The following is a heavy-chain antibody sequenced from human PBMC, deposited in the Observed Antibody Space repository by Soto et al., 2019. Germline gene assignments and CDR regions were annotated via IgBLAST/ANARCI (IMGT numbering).Heavy chain of an antibody. V-gene: IGHV3-30-3*01. CDR2: ISYDGSNK. CDR1: GFTFSSYA. Sequence: QVQLVESGGGVVQPGRSLRLSCAASGFTFSSYAMHWVRQAPGKGLEWVAVISYDGSNKYYADSVKGRFTISRDNSKNTLYLQMNSLRAEDTAVYYCARNGLIEGSNPQGPYYYYGMDVWGQGTPVTVSS. CDR3: ARNGLIEGSNPQGPYYYYGMDV. D-gene: IGHD4-4*01. J-gene: IGHJ6*02.